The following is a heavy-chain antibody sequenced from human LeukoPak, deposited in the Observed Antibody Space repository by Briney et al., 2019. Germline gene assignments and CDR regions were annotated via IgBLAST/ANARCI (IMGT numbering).Heavy chain of an antibody. CDR1: GYTFTDYY. D-gene: IGHD2-2*01. V-gene: IGHV1-2*02. J-gene: IGHJ4*02. CDR3: ARDGGYCSSSCLNFDY. CDR2: INRNSGGT. Sequence: ASVKVSCKASGYTFTDYYIHWVRQAPGQGLEWMGWINRNSGGTNYVQKFQGRVTMTRDTSISTDYMELSRLKSDDTAVYYCARDGGYCSSSCLNFDYWGQGTLVTVSS.